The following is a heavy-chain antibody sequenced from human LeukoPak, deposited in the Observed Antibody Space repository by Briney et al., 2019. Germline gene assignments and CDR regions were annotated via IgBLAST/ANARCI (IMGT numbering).Heavy chain of an antibody. V-gene: IGHV3-74*01. Sequence: PGGSLRLSCAASGFTFSSYWMAWVRQAPGQGLVWVSRINSDGSSTSYADSVKGRITISTDNAKNKMSLHMKSLRAGDSYVYDCESEGFAPTWVLDVWGKGTTVSVSS. D-gene: IGHD7-27*01. CDR1: GFTFSSYW. CDR2: INSDGSST. CDR3: ESEGFAPTWVLDV. J-gene: IGHJ6*04.